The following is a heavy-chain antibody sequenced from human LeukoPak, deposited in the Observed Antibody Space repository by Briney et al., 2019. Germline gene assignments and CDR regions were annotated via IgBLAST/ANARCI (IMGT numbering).Heavy chain of an antibody. J-gene: IGHJ5*02. CDR1: GGSISSSSYY. V-gene: IGHV4-39*07. CDR2: IYYSGST. CDR3: ARVVVAATEWFDP. D-gene: IGHD2-15*01. Sequence: SETLSLTCTVSGGSISSSSYYWGWIRQPPGKGLEWIGYIYYSGSTYYNPSLKSRVTISVDTSKNQFSLKLSSVTAADTAVYYCARVVVAATEWFDPWGQGTLVTVSS.